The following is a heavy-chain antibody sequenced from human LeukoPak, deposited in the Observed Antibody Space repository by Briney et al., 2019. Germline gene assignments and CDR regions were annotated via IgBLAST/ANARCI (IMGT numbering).Heavy chain of an antibody. J-gene: IGHJ5*02. D-gene: IGHD6-19*01. V-gene: IGHV3-23*01. CDR3: ADLGIAVANWFDP. CDR1: GFTFSSYA. Sequence: TGGSLRLSCAASGFTFSSYAMSWVRQAPGKGLEWVSAISGSGGSTYYADSVKGRFTISRDNSKNTLYLQMNSLSAEDTAVYYCADLGIAVANWFDPWGQGTLVTVSS. CDR2: ISGSGGST.